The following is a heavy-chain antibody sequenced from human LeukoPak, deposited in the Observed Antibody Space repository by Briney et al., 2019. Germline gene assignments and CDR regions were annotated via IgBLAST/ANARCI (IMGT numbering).Heavy chain of an antibody. CDR2: ISAYNGNT. CDR3: AREEYVWGSYRDVDY. V-gene: IGHV1-18*01. J-gene: IGHJ4*02. CDR1: GYTFSSYG. D-gene: IGHD3-16*02. Sequence: DSVSVSCKASGYTFSSYGITWVRQAPGQGLEWMGWISAYNGNTNYAQKIQDRVTMTTDTYTSTAYMELRRLRADDTAVYYCAREEYVWGSYRDVDYWGQGTLVTVSS.